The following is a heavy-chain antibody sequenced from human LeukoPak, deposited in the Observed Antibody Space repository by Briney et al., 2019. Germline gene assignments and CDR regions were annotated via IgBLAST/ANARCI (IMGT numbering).Heavy chain of an antibody. V-gene: IGHV3-30-3*01. CDR2: ISYDGSNK. D-gene: IGHD3-22*01. Sequence: PGGSLRLSCAASGFTFSSYAMHWVRQAPGKGLEWVAVISYDGSNKYYADSVKGRFTISRDNSKNTLYLQMNSLRAEDTAVYYCARGKDTDSSDAFDIWGQGTMVTVSS. CDR3: ARGKDTDSSDAFDI. J-gene: IGHJ3*02. CDR1: GFTFSSYA.